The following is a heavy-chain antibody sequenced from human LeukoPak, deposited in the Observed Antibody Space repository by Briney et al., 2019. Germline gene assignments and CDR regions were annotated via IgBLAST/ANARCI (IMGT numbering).Heavy chain of an antibody. D-gene: IGHD1-26*01. CDR3: ARPFGSGPREYYFDY. Sequence: GESLKISCKGSGYSFTSYWIGWVRHMPGKGLEWMGIIYPGDSDTRYSPSFQGQVTISADKSISTAYLQWSSLKASDTAMYYCARPFGSGPREYYFDYWGQGTLVTVSS. CDR1: GYSFTSYW. V-gene: IGHV5-51*01. CDR2: IYPGDSDT. J-gene: IGHJ4*02.